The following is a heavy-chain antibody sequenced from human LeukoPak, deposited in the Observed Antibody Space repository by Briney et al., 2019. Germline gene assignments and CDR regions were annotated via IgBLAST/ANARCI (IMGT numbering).Heavy chain of an antibody. D-gene: IGHD3-10*01. CDR2: INPNSGGT. J-gene: IGHJ4*02. V-gene: IGHV1-2*06. CDR1: GYTFTGYY. Sequence: ASVKVSCKASGYTFTGYYMHWVRQAPGQGLEWMGRINPNSGGTNYAQKFRGRVTMTRDTSISTAYMELSRLRSDDTAVYYCARDEGIYYGSANKEWGQGTLVTVSS. CDR3: ARDEGIYYGSANKE.